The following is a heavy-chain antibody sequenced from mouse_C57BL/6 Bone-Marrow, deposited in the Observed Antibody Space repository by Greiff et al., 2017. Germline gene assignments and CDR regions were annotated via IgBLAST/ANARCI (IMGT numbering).Heavy chain of an antibody. V-gene: IGHV5-17*01. J-gene: IGHJ4*01. CDR3: ARASQAYYYAMDY. Sequence: EVKLVESGGGLVKPGGSLKLSCAASGFTFSDYGMHWVRQAPEKGLEWVAYISSGSSTIYYADTVKGRFTISRDNAKNTLFLQMTSLRSEDTAMYYCARASQAYYYAMDYWGQGTSVTVSS. D-gene: IGHD3-2*02. CDR1: GFTFSDYG. CDR2: ISSGSSTI.